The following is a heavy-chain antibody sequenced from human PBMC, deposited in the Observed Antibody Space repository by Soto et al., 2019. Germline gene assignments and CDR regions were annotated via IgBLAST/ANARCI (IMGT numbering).Heavy chain of an antibody. CDR1: GYTFTGYY. D-gene: IGHD3-3*01. V-gene: IGHV1-2*04. CDR2: INPNSGGT. CDR3: ARETYYDFWSGPRPNYYYGMDV. Sequence: GASVKVSCKASGYTFTGYYMHWVRQAPGQGLEWMGWINPNSGGTNYARKFQGWVTMTRDTSISTAYMELSRLRSDDTAVYYCARETYYDFWSGPRPNYYYGMDVWGQGTTVTVSS. J-gene: IGHJ6*02.